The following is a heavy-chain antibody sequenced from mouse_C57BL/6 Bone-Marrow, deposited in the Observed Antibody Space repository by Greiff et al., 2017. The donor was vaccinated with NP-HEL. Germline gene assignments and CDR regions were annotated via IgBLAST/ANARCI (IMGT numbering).Heavy chain of an antibody. CDR2: IYPRDGST. V-gene: IGHV1-85*01. D-gene: IGHD2-1*01. CDR1: GYTFTSYD. J-gene: IGHJ3*01. CDR3: AREDGNYGFAY. Sequence: QVHVKQSGPELVKPGASVKLSCKASGYTFTSYDINWVKQRPGQGLEWIGWIYPRDGSTKYNEKFKGKATLTVDTSSSTAYMELHSLTSEDSAVYFCAREDGNYGFAYWGQGTLVTVSA.